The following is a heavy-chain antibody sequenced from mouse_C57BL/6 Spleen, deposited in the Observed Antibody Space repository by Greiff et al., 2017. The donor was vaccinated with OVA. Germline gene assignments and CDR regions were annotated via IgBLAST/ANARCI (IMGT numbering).Heavy chain of an antibody. D-gene: IGHD1-1*01. J-gene: IGHJ4*01. CDR2: IHPSDSDT. CDR1: GYTFTSYW. Sequence: QVQLQQPGAELVKPGASVKVSCKASGYTFTSYWMHWVKQRPGQGLEWIGRIHPSDSDTNYNQKFKGKATLTVDKSSSTAYMELSSLTSVDSAFYYCAMISLFITTLGYAMDYWGQGTSVTVSS. CDR3: AMISLFITTLGYAMDY. V-gene: IGHV1-74*01.